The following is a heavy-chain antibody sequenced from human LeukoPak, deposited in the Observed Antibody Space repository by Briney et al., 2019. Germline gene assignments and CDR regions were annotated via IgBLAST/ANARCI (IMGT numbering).Heavy chain of an antibody. Sequence: ASVKVSCKASGYTFIGNYMHWVRQAPGQGLEWMGWINPNSGGTNYAQKFQGRVTMTRDTSISTAYMELSRLRSDDTAVYYCARSITMVRGVLKYWFDPWGQGTLVTVSS. CDR2: INPNSGGT. D-gene: IGHD3-10*01. CDR3: ARSITMVRGVLKYWFDP. V-gene: IGHV1-2*02. CDR1: GYTFIGNY. J-gene: IGHJ5*02.